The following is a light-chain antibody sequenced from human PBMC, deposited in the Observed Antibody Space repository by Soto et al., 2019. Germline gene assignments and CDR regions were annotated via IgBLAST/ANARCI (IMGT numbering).Light chain of an antibody. CDR2: RNN. Sequence: QSVLTQPPSASGTLGQRVTISCSGSSSNIGSNYVYWYQQLPGTAPKLLIYRNNRRPSGVPDRFSGSKSGTSASLAISGLRSEDEADYYCAAWDDSLSGVVFGGGTKLTVL. CDR3: AAWDDSLSGVV. J-gene: IGLJ2*01. V-gene: IGLV1-47*01. CDR1: SSNIGSNY.